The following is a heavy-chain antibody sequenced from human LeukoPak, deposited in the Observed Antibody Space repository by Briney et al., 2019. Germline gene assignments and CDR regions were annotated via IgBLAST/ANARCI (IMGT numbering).Heavy chain of an antibody. V-gene: IGHV1-18*01. J-gene: IGHJ2*01. CDR2: ISAYNGNT. CDR1: GGTFSSYA. CDR3: ARDDRNRWYFDL. D-gene: IGHD2/OR15-2a*01. Sequence: EASVKVSCKASGGTFSSYAISWVRQAPGQGLEWMGWISAYNGNTNYAQKLQGRVTMTTDTSTSTAYMELRSLRSDDTAVYYCARDDRNRWYFDLWGRGTLVTVSS.